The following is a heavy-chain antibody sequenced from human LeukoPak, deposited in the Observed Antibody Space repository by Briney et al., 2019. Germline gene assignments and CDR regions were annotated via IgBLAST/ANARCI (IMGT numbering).Heavy chain of an antibody. CDR2: IYPGDSDT. CDR3: ARRGYCTNGVCYFEGFDP. V-gene: IGHV5-51*01. CDR1: GYSFTSYW. J-gene: IGHJ5*02. D-gene: IGHD2-8*01. Sequence: GESLKISCKGSGYSFTSYWIGWVRQMPGKGLEWMGIIYPGDSDTRYSPSFQGQVTISADKSISTAYLQWSSLKASDTAMYYCARRGYCTNGVCYFEGFDPGAREPWSPSPQ.